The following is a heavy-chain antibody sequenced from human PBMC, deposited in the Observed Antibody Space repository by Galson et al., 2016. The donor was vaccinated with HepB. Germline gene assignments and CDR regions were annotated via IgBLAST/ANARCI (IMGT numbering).Heavy chain of an antibody. CDR1: GFSLSTYG. V-gene: IGHV3-30*18. CDR2: ISYDGSNK. Sequence: SLRLSYAASGFSLSTYGVHWVRQAPGKGLEWVAVISYDGSNKYQADSVKGRFTISRDNSKNTVYLQMNSLRAEDTAVYYCAKDVGSWYLLLSHYFDYWGQGTLVTVSS. J-gene: IGHJ4*02. CDR3: AKDVGSWYLLLSHYFDY. D-gene: IGHD2-15*01.